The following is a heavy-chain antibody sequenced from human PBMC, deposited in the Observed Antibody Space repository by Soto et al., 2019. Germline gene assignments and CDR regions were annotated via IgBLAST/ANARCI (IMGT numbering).Heavy chain of an antibody. Sequence: EVQLLESGGGLVQPGGSLRLSCAASGFTFNSYAMSWVRQAPGKGLEWVSVISGSGVSTYYADSVKGRFTISRDNSKNTLYLQMNSLRAEDTAVYYCAKTERGYSGYAEGYWGQGTLVTVSS. CDR2: ISGSGVST. CDR3: AKTERGYSGYAEGY. V-gene: IGHV3-23*01. CDR1: GFTFNSYA. D-gene: IGHD5-12*01. J-gene: IGHJ4*02.